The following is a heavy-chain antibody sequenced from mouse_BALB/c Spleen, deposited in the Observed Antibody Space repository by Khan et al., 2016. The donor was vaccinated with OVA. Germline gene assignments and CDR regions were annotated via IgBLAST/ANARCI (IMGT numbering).Heavy chain of an antibody. CDR1: GFTFSDYY. J-gene: IGHJ3*01. D-gene: IGHD1-1*02. Sequence: EVELVESGGGLVKPGGSLKLSCAASGFTFSDYYMYLVRQTPEKRLAWVATISDGGSSTFYPDSVKGRFTISRDNAKNNLDLPLSSLTSEATSIYYWERAGDGGFAYWGQGTRVTVSA. CDR3: ERAGDGGFAY. V-gene: IGHV5-4*02. CDR2: ISDGGSST.